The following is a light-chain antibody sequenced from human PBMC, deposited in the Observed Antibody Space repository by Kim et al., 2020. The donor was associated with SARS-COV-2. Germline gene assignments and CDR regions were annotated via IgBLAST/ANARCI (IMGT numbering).Light chain of an antibody. V-gene: IGKV1-5*03. J-gene: IGKJ2*01. CDR1: ENIGTC. Sequence: SATVRDRVPITGRASENIGTCLVWYQQKPGSAPCLLICLASTLECELPSMFSGTGSGTEFSLSNTSLQPNDFATFYCQHWCLFPYTFGQGTKLEI. CDR3: QHWCLFPYT. CDR2: LAS.